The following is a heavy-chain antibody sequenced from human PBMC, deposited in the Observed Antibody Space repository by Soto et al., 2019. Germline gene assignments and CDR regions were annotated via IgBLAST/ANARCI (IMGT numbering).Heavy chain of an antibody. J-gene: IGHJ4*02. Sequence: QVQLVQSGAEVKKPGASVKVSCKASGYTFISYYMHWVRQAPGQGLEWMGIINPSGGSTSYAQKFQGRVTMTRDTSTSTVYMELSSLRSEDTAVYYCASGRWLQPFDYWGQGTLVTVSS. CDR1: GYTFISYY. D-gene: IGHD5-12*01. CDR3: ASGRWLQPFDY. V-gene: IGHV1-46*01. CDR2: INPSGGST.